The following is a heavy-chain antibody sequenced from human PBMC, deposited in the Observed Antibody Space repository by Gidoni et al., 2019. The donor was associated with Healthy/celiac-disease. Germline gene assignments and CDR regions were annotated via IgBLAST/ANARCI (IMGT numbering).Heavy chain of an antibody. J-gene: IGHJ1*01. CDR2: FDPEDGET. V-gene: IGHV1-24*01. D-gene: IGHD3-22*01. CDR1: GYTLTELS. Sequence: QVQLVQSGAEVKKPGASVKVSCKVSGYTLTELSMHWVRQAPGKGLEWMGGFDPEDGETIYAQKFQGRVTMTEDTSTDTAYMELSSLRSEDTAVYYCAIRERSTQVVITPPGGYFQHWGQGTLVTVSS. CDR3: AIRERSTQVVITPPGGYFQH.